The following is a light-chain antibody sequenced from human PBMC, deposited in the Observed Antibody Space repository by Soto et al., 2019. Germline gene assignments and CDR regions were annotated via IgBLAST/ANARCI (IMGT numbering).Light chain of an antibody. CDR3: QQYASSPLT. CDR2: GAS. J-gene: IGKJ4*01. CDR1: QSVGRNY. Sequence: ENVLTQSPGTLSVSPGERGILSCRASQSVGRNYLAWYQQKPGQAPRLLIYGASSRATGIPDRFSGSGSGTDFTLTISSLEPEDFAVYYCQQYASSPLTFGGGTKVETK. V-gene: IGKV3-20*01.